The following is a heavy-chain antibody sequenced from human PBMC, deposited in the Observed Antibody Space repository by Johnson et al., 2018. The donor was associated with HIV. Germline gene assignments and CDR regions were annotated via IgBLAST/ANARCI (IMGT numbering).Heavy chain of an antibody. J-gene: IGHJ3*02. D-gene: IGHD6-6*01. Sequence: HVQLVESGGGVVQPGGSLRLSCAASGFTFNTYGMDWVRQAPGKGLEWVAFIRYDGNSKYYIDSVKGRFTISRDNSKNTRYLQMKSLRGEDTAVYSCAGGRSRSSKPAFDIWGQGTMVTVSP. CDR3: AGGRSRSSKPAFDI. V-gene: IGHV3-30*02. CDR1: GFTFNTYG. CDR2: IRYDGNSK.